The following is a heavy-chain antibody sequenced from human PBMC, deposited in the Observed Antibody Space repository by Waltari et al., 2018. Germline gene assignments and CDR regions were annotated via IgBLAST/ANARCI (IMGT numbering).Heavy chain of an antibody. V-gene: IGHV4-34*02. Sequence: QVHLQQWGAGLLTPSETLSLTCGVYGGTLSGFYWSWIRQPPGKGLEWIGEISHSGYTTYNPSLKSRVTMSLDTSKSQFSLTLYSMTAADTAVYYCASLLLDTPPGSYYYYMDVWGKGTTVTVSS. CDR2: ISHSGYT. CDR1: GGTLSGFY. CDR3: ASLLLDTPPGSYYYYMDV. J-gene: IGHJ6*03. D-gene: IGHD3-3*01.